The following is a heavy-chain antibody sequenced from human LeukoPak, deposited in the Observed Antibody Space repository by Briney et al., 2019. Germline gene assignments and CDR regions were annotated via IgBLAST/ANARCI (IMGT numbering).Heavy chain of an antibody. D-gene: IGHD6-13*01. J-gene: IGHJ4*02. CDR2: IYDSGST. CDR3: AIAVSTSWYGDKIDY. CDR1: GGSISSSY. V-gene: IGHV4-59*01. Sequence: SETLSLTCSVSGGSISSSYWSWIRQPPGKGLEWIGYIYDSGSTNYNPSLNSRVTISVDTSKNQFSLKLHSVTPADTAVYYCAIAVSTSWYGDKIDYWGQGRLVTVSS.